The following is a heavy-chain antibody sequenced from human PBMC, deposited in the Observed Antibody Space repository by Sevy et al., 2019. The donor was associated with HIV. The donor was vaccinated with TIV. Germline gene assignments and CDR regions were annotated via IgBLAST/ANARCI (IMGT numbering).Heavy chain of an antibody. V-gene: IGHV4-39*01. CDR1: GGSIISSTYY. J-gene: IGHJ4*02. CDR2: IHHTGKT. D-gene: IGHD2-21*01. CDR3: ARHPANSNEFEY. Sequence: SETLSLTCTVSGGSIISSTYYWDWIRQPPGKGLEWIGNIHHTGKTYYIPSLRRRVTMSVDTSNSQFSLSLNSVTAADTALYYCARHPANSNEFEYWGRGTLVTVSS.